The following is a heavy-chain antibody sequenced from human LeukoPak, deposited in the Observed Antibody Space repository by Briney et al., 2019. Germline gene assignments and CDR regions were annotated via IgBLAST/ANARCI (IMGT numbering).Heavy chain of an antibody. CDR1: GFTFSSYW. D-gene: IGHD3-22*01. Sequence: PGGSLRLSCAASGFTFSSYWMHWVRQAPGKGLVWVSRINSDGSSTTYADSVTGRFTISRDNAKNTLYLQMNSLRAEDTAMYYCARQYSYDSSGYYPWDYWGQGTLVTVSS. CDR2: INSDGSST. CDR3: ARQYSYDSSGYYPWDY. J-gene: IGHJ4*02. V-gene: IGHV3-74*03.